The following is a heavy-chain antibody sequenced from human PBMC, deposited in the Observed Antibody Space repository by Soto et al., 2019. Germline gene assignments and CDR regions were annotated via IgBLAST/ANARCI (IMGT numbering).Heavy chain of an antibody. D-gene: IGHD3-16*01. CDR1: EYTFTGYY. Sequence: QVQLVQSGAEVTKPGASVKVSCKTSEYTFTGYYLHWVRQVPGQGLEWMGWINPNGGGTIYAQKFQGRVTMTRDTSISTAYMELSRLRSDDTAVYYCASTGLGDMGWGQGTLVTVSS. CDR3: ASTGLGDMG. J-gene: IGHJ4*02. CDR2: INPNGGGT. V-gene: IGHV1-2*02.